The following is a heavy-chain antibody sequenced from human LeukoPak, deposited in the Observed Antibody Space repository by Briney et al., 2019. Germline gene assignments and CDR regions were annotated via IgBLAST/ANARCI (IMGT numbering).Heavy chain of an antibody. V-gene: IGHV4-39*01. D-gene: IGHD4-23*01. J-gene: IGHJ2*01. CDR3: ARHYYGGNSDQDYWYFDL. Sequence: RPSETLSLTCTVSGGSISSSTYYWGWIRQPPGKGLEWIGSIYYSGSTYYNPSLKSRVTISVDTAKNQFSLKLSSVTAADTPVYFCARHYYGGNSDQDYWYFDLWGRGTLVTVSS. CDR1: GGSISSSTYY. CDR2: IYYSGST.